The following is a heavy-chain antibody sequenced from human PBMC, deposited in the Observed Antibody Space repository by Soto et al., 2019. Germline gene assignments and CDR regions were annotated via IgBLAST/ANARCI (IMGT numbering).Heavy chain of an antibody. J-gene: IGHJ4*02. Sequence: EVQLVESGGGLVQPGGSLRLSCAASGFSISSYWMNWVRQAPGKGLEWVAIIRKDGSEKYYVDSVKGRFTISRDNAKNSFYLQMNSPRDYETAVYYCAGGSGWLSDYWGRGTLVTVSS. CDR2: IRKDGSEK. CDR3: AGGSGWLSDY. CDR1: GFSISSYW. V-gene: IGHV3-7*01. D-gene: IGHD6-19*01.